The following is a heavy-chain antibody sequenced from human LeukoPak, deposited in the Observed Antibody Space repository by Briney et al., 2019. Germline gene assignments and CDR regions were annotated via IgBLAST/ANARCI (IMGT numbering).Heavy chain of an antibody. Sequence: VGSLRLSCAASGFTFSSYAMSWVRQAPGKGLEWVSAISGSGGSTYYADSVKGRFTISRDNSKSTLYLQMNSLRAEDTAVYYCAKQGRGEAAAGAFDTWGQGTLVTVSS. CDR2: ISGSGGST. J-gene: IGHJ5*02. D-gene: IGHD6-13*01. CDR3: AKQGRGEAAAGAFDT. V-gene: IGHV3-23*01. CDR1: GFTFSSYA.